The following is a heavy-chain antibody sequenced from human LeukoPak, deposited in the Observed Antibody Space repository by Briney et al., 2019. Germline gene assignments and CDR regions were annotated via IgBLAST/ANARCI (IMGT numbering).Heavy chain of an antibody. CDR3: ARKGAAGTSVFRPYYYYGMDV. D-gene: IGHD6-13*01. Sequence: PGGSLRRSCAASGFTVISNYMSWVRQAPGKGLEWVSVIYSGGSTYYADSVKGRFTISRDNSKNTLYLQMNSLRAEDTAVYYCARKGAAGTSVFRPYYYYGMDVWGQGTTVTVSS. V-gene: IGHV3-66*01. CDR2: IYSGGST. CDR1: GFTVISNY. J-gene: IGHJ6*02.